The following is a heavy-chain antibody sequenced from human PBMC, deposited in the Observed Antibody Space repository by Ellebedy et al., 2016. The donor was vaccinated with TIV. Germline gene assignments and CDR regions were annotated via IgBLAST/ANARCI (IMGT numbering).Heavy chain of an antibody. CDR1: GFTFSSYS. D-gene: IGHD3-3*01. Sequence: GESLKISXAASGFTFSSYSMNWVRQAPGKGLEWVSSISSSSSYIYYADSVKGRFTISRDNAKNSLYLQMNSLRAEDTAVYYCARDFGGYFDYWGQGTLVTVSS. CDR3: ARDFGGYFDY. J-gene: IGHJ4*02. V-gene: IGHV3-21*01. CDR2: ISSSSSYI.